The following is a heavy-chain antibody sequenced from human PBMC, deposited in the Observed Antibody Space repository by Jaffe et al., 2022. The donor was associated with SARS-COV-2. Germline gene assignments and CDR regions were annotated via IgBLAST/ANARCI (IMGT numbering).Heavy chain of an antibody. CDR3: TREPPGRYSGYEGDVFDR. J-gene: IGHJ5*02. Sequence: EVQLVESGGGLEKPGRSLTLSCTTSGFTFGDYIISWFRQAPGKGLEWVGFISSKAYGGTTDYAASVKGRFTISRDDSTSVAYLQMNSLKAEDTAVYYCTREPPGRYSGYEGDVFDRWGQGTLVTVSS. CDR1: GFTFGDYI. CDR2: ISSKAYGGTT. D-gene: IGHD5-12*01. V-gene: IGHV3-49*05.